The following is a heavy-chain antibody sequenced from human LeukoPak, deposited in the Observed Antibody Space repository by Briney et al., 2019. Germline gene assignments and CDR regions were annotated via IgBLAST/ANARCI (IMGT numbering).Heavy chain of an antibody. CDR3: ARDYSSGWYY. J-gene: IGHJ4*02. CDR1: GFTFSIYV. CDR2: ISSSSSYI. Sequence: GGSLRLSCAASGFTFSIYVMSWVRQAPGKGLEWVSSISSSSSYIYYADSVKGRFTISRDNAKNSLYLQMNSLRAEDTAVYYCARDYSSGWYYWGQGTLVTVSS. D-gene: IGHD6-19*01. V-gene: IGHV3-21*01.